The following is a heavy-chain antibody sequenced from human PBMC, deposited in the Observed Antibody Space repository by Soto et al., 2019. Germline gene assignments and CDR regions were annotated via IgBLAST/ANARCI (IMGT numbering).Heavy chain of an antibody. Sequence: PEGSLRLSCAASRFTFSSYAMSWVRQAPGKGLEWVSAISGSGGSTYYADSVKGRFTISRDNSKNTLYLQMNSLRAEDTAVYYCAKSMGRLPPLGYWGQGTLVTVSS. D-gene: IGHD3-10*01. V-gene: IGHV3-23*01. CDR2: ISGSGGST. J-gene: IGHJ4*02. CDR1: RFTFSSYA. CDR3: AKSMGRLPPLGY.